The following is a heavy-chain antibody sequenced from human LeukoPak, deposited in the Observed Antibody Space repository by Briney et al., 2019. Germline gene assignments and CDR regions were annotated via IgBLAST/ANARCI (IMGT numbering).Heavy chain of an antibody. CDR2: ISGSGGST. CDR3: AKHPSGSRNNWFDP. J-gene: IGHJ5*02. V-gene: IGHV3-23*01. CDR1: GFTFSSYA. Sequence: GGSLRLSCAASGFTFSSYAMSWVRQAPGKGLDWVSAISGSGGSTYYADSVKGRFTISRDNSKNTLYLQINSLRAEDTAVYYCAKHPSGSRNNWFDPWGQGTLVTVSS. D-gene: IGHD2-15*01.